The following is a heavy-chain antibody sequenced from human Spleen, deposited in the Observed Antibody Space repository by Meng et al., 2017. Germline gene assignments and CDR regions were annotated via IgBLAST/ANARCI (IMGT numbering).Heavy chain of an antibody. CDR2: IYHSGST. Sequence: VRPQGSGPGLVKPSGTLSLTCAVSGGSISTTKWWNWVRQPPGKGLEWVGEIYHSGSTNYNPSLKSRVTMSVDKSKNQFSLKLTSVTAADTAVYYCASYNSGWPQFDSWGQGILVTVSS. D-gene: IGHD6-19*01. J-gene: IGHJ4*02. CDR3: ASYNSGWPQFDS. CDR1: GGSISTTKW. V-gene: IGHV4-4*02.